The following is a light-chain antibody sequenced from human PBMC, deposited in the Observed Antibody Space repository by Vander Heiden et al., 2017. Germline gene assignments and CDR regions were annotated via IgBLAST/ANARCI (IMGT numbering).Light chain of an antibody. V-gene: IGLV1-40*01. Sequence: QSVLTQPPSVSGAPGQRVTNSCTGSRPNIGAGYDVRWYQQLPGTAPKLLIYGNSNRPSGVPDRFSGSKSGTSASLAITGLQAEDEADYYCQSYDSSLSGYVVFGGGTKLTVL. J-gene: IGLJ2*01. CDR2: GNS. CDR3: QSYDSSLSGYVV. CDR1: RPNIGAGYD.